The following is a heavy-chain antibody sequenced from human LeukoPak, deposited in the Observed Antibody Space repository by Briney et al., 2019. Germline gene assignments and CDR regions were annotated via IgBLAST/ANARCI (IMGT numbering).Heavy chain of an antibody. CDR2: ISGSGGST. Sequence: GGSLRLSCAASGFTFSSYEMNWVRQAPGKGLEWVSTISGSGGSTYYADSVKGRFTISRDNSKNTLYLQMNSLRAEDTAVYYCAKDRGTYLSRYFDYWGQGTLVTVSS. V-gene: IGHV3-23*01. J-gene: IGHJ4*02. CDR1: GFTFSSYE. CDR3: AKDRGTYLSRYFDY. D-gene: IGHD3-16*02.